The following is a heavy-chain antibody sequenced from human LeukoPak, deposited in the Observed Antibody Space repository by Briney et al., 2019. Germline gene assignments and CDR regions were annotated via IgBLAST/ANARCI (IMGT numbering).Heavy chain of an antibody. V-gene: IGHV3-23*01. Sequence: PGRSLRLSCAASGFGLSGYDMGWVRQAPGKGLEWVSTISRSGGNTYYADCVKGRFTISRDNSKNSLSLQMNSLRVDDAAVYYCARHWVWGQGTLVTVSS. J-gene: IGHJ4*02. CDR1: GFGLSGYD. D-gene: IGHD3-16*01. CDR3: ARHWV. CDR2: ISRSGGNT.